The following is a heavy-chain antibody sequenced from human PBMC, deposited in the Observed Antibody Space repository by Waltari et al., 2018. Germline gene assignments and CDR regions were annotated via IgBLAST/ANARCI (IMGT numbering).Heavy chain of an antibody. D-gene: IGHD5-12*01. V-gene: IGHV4-38-2*02. CDR2: IYHSGGT. CDR3: ARERAGNSGYDLFDY. J-gene: IGHJ4*02. CDR1: GYTISSGYY. Sequence: QVQLQESGPGLVKPSETLSLTCAVSGYTISSGYYWGWIRQPPGKGLEWIGSIYHSGGTYYNPSLKSRVTISVDTSKNQFSLKLSSVTAADTAVYYCARERAGNSGYDLFDYWGQGTLVTVSS.